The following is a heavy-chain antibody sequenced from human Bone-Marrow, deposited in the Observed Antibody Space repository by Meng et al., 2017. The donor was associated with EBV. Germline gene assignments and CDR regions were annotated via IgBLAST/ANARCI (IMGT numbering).Heavy chain of an antibody. Sequence: QGQLVQSGAEVKKPGSSVKVCCKTSGGTFSSDAISWVRQAPGQGLEWMGGLIPMLGAPNYAQKFQDRVTIIADKSTSIHYMELSSLRSDDTAVYYCASESGRGYTPDYWGRGALVTVSS. J-gene: IGHJ4*02. CDR3: ASESGRGYTPDY. CDR2: LIPMLGAP. CDR1: GGTFSSDA. D-gene: IGHD3-10*01. V-gene: IGHV1-69*06.